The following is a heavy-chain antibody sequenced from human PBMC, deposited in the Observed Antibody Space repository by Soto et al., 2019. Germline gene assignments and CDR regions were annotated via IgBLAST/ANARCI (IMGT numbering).Heavy chain of an antibody. CDR2: IDPSDSYT. D-gene: IGHD3-22*01. J-gene: IGHJ4*02. CDR1: GYSFTNFW. V-gene: IGHV5-10-1*01. CDR3: ARHRHPVSPFMVMTTLGLDV. Sequence: QKISCETSGYSFTNFWIRWVRQMPGKGLEWMGRIDPSDSYTNYSPSFQGHVTFSADESINTAYLQWSSLKASDTAMYYWARHRHPVSPFMVMTTLGLDVSAQGMLITVAS.